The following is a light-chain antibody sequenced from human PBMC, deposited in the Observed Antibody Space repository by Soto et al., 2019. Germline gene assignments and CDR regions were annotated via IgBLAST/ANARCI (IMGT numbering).Light chain of an antibody. CDR3: QQYNIYSSLT. CDR1: QSISSW. V-gene: IGKV1-5*03. Sequence: DIQLTQSPSMLSAFVGDRVTITCRASQSISSWLAWYQQKPGKAPKLLIYKASSLQSGVPSRFSGSGSGTEFTLSISSLQPDDFATYYCQQYNIYSSLTFGQGTRLEIK. CDR2: KAS. J-gene: IGKJ5*01.